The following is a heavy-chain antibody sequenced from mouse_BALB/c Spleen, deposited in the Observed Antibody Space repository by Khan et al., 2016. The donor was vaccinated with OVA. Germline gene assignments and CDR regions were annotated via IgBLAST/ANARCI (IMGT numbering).Heavy chain of an antibody. CDR3: ARSKGNYWFAY. Sequence: QIQLVQSGPELKKPGESVKISCKASGYTFTNYGMYWVKQAPGKGLKWMGWINTYTGEPTYADEFKGRFALSLDTSASTAYLQLNNLKTEDTAAYFCARSKGNYWFAYWGQGTLVTVSA. CDR2: INTYTGEP. CDR1: GYTFTNYG. J-gene: IGHJ3*01. D-gene: IGHD2-1*01. V-gene: IGHV9-3-1*01.